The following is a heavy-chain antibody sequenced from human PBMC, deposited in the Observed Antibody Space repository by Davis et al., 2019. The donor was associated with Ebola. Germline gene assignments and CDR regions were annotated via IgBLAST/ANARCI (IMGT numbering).Heavy chain of an antibody. CDR2: INHSGST. CDR1: GFTFSTYS. Sequence: ESLKISCAASGFTFSTYSMSWVRQPPGKGLEWIGEINHSGSTNYNPSLKSRVTISVDTSKNQFSLKLSSVTAADTAVYYCARGNGWDDPYAFDIWGQGTMVTVSS. J-gene: IGHJ3*02. V-gene: IGHV4-34*01. D-gene: IGHD1-26*01. CDR3: ARGNGWDDPYAFDI.